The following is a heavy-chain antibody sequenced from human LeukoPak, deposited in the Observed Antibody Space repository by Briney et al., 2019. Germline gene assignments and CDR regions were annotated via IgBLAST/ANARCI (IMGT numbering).Heavy chain of an antibody. Sequence: PSETLSLTCTVSGDSISRSNYYWGWIRQPPGKGLEWIGSIYYRRRNDYNPSLKSRVTISVDTSKNQYSLDLSSVTAADTAVYYCARPLFRGYIFGWGYWGQGTLVTVSS. CDR2: IYYRRRN. CDR3: ARPLFRGYIFGWGY. CDR1: GDSISRSNYY. D-gene: IGHD5-18*01. J-gene: IGHJ4*02. V-gene: IGHV4-39*01.